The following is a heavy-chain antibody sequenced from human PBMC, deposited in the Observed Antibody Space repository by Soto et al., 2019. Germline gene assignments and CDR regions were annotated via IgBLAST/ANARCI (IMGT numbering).Heavy chain of an antibody. Sequence: SVKVSCKASGGTFSSYAISWVRQAPGQGLEWMGGIIPIFGTANYAQKFQGRVTITADESTSTAYMELSSLRSEDTAVYYRARGGSGSYYRHDYWGQGTLVTVSS. CDR2: IIPIFGTA. V-gene: IGHV1-69*13. CDR3: ARGGSGSYYRHDY. J-gene: IGHJ4*02. CDR1: GGTFSSYA. D-gene: IGHD1-26*01.